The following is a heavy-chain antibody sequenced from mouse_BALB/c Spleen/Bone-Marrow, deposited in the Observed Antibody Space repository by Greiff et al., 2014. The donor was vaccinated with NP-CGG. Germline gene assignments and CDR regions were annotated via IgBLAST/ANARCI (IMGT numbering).Heavy chain of an antibody. CDR3: TRGGVYYDYDGAWFAY. CDR1: GYTFTSYW. CDR2: TYPGSGST. Sequence: LQQPGSELVRPGASVKLSCKASGYTFTSYWMHWVKQRPGQGLEWIGNTYPGSGSTNYDEKFKSKATLTVDTSSSTAYMRLSSLTSEDSAVYYCTRGGVYYDYDGAWFAYWGQGTLVTVSA. V-gene: IGHV1S22*01. D-gene: IGHD2-4*01. J-gene: IGHJ3*01.